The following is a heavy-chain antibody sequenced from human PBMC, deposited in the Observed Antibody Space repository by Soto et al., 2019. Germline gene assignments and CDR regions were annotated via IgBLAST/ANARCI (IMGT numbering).Heavy chain of an antibody. CDR1: GFTFSGSA. D-gene: IGHD2-15*01. V-gene: IGHV3-73*01. Sequence: GGSLRLSCAASGFTFSGSAMHWVRQASGKGLEWVGRIRSKANSYATAYAASVKGRFTISRDDSKNTAYLQMNSLKTEDTAVYYCTRPWTGYCSGGSCYSGHDYWGQGTLVTVSS. CDR2: IRSKANSYAT. CDR3: TRPWTGYCSGGSCYSGHDY. J-gene: IGHJ4*02.